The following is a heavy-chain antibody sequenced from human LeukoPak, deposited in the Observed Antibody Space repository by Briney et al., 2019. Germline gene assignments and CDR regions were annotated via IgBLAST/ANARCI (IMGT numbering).Heavy chain of an antibody. D-gene: IGHD3-3*01. CDR3: ARDSVTIFGVLIPNWFDP. CDR2: ISAYNGNT. V-gene: IGHV1-18*01. Sequence: ASVKVSCKASGYTFTSYGISWVRQAPGQGLEWMGWISAYNGNTNYAQKLQGRVTMTTDTSTSTAYMELRSLRSDDTAVYYCARDSVTIFGVLIPNWFDPWGQGTLVTVSS. J-gene: IGHJ5*02. CDR1: GYTFTSYG.